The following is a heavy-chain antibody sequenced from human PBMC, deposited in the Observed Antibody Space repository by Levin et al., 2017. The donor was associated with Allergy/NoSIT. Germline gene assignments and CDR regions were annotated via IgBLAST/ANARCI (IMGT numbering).Heavy chain of an antibody. J-gene: IGHJ4*02. CDR2: ISGSGGST. Sequence: GGSLRLSCAASGFTFSSYAMSWVRQAPGKGLEWVSAISGSGGSTYYADSVKGRFTISRDNSKNTLYLQMNSLRAEDTAVYYGAKGGRLTDYGDFDYWGQGTLVTVSS. V-gene: IGHV3-23*01. CDR3: AKGGRLTDYGDFDY. D-gene: IGHD4-17*01. CDR1: GFTFSSYA.